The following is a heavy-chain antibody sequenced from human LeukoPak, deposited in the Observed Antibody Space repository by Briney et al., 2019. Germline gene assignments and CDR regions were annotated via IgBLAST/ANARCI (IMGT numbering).Heavy chain of an antibody. Sequence: PGGSLRLSCAASGFTFSSYEMNWVHQAPGKGLEWVSYISSSGSTIYYADSVKGRFTISRDNAKNSLYLQMNSLRAEDTAVYYCARDGGGITMIVVVTPVPTYFDYWGQGTLVTVSS. CDR1: GFTFSSYE. J-gene: IGHJ4*02. CDR3: ARDGGGITMIVVVTPVPTYFDY. D-gene: IGHD3-22*01. CDR2: ISSSGSTI. V-gene: IGHV3-48*03.